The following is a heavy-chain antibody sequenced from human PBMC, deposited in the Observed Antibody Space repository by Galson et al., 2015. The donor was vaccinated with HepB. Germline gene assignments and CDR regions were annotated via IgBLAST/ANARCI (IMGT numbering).Heavy chain of an antibody. V-gene: IGHV4-4*07. J-gene: IGHJ4*02. CDR3: ARDTVPYYFDY. CDR1: GGSISSYY. CDR2: IYTSVST. D-gene: IGHD4-11*01. Sequence: SETLSLTCTVSGGSISSYYWSWIRQPAGEGLEWIGRIYTSVSTNYNTPLKSQVTMSVDTSKNQFSLKLSSVTAADTAVYYCARDTVPYYFDYWGQGTLVTVSS.